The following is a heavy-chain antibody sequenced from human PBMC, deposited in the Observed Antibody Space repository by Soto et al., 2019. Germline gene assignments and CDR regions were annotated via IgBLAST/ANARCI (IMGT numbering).Heavy chain of an antibody. CDR3: ASSFEGYYYYMDV. J-gene: IGHJ6*03. CDR1: GGSISSSSYY. D-gene: IGHD3-9*01. CDR2: IYYSGST. V-gene: IGHV4-39*01. Sequence: SETLSLTCTVSGGSISSSSYYWGWIRQPPGKGLEWIGSIYYSGSTYYNPSLKSRVTISVDTSKNQFSLKLSSVTAADTAVYYCASSFEGYYYYMDVWGKGTTVTVSS.